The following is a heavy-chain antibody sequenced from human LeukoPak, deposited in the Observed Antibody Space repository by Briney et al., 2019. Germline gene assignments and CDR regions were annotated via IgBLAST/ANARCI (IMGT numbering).Heavy chain of an antibody. CDR3: ARDTGRYSYGPHMDV. CDR1: GGSISSSSYY. V-gene: IGHV4-61*01. CDR2: IYYSGST. D-gene: IGHD5-18*01. J-gene: IGHJ6*03. Sequence: SETLSLTCTVSGGSISSSSYYWSWIRQPPGKGLEWIGYIYYSGSTNYNPSLKSRVTISVDTSKNQFSLKLSSVTAADTAVYYCARDTGRYSYGPHMDVWGKGTTVTVSS.